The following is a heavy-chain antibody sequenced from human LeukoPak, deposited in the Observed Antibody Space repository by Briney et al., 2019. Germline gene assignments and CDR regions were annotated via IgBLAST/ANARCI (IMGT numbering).Heavy chain of an antibody. J-gene: IGHJ5*02. CDR1: GYTFTSYY. Sequence: ASVKVSCKASGYTFTSYYMHWVRQAPGQGLEWMGIINPSGGSTSYAQKFQGRVTMTRDTSTSTVYMELSSLRSEDTAVYYCARVATTYYDFWSGYPGNWFDPWGQGTLVTVSS. D-gene: IGHD3-3*01. CDR3: ARVATTYYDFWSGYPGNWFDP. V-gene: IGHV1-46*01. CDR2: INPSGGST.